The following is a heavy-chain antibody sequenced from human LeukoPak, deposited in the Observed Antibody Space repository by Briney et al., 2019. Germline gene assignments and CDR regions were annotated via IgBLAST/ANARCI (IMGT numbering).Heavy chain of an antibody. CDR1: GFTFSSYW. V-gene: IGHV3-7*03. D-gene: IGHD3-22*01. CDR3: ATPLDYYDTSGYHEGGD. CDR2: IKQDGSEK. Sequence: GGSLRLSCAASGFTFSSYWMSWVRQAPGKGLEWVANIKQDGSEKYYVDSVKGRFTISRDNAKNSLYLQMNSLRAEDTAVYYCATPLDYYDTSGYHEGGDWGQGTLVTVSS. J-gene: IGHJ4*02.